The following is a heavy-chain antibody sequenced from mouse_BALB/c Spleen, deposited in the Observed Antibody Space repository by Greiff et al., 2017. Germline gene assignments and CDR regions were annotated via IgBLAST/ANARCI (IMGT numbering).Heavy chain of an antibody. Sequence: VQLKESGPSLVKPSQTLSLTCSVTGDSITSGYWNWIRKFPGNKLEYMGYISYSGSTYYNPSLKSRISITRDTSKNQYYLQLNSVTTEDTATYYCARSLPITTVVARGDYYAMDYWGQGTSVTVSS. CDR2: ISYSGST. CDR1: GDSITSGY. V-gene: IGHV3-8*02. J-gene: IGHJ4*01. D-gene: IGHD1-1*01. CDR3: ARSLPITTVVARGDYYAMDY.